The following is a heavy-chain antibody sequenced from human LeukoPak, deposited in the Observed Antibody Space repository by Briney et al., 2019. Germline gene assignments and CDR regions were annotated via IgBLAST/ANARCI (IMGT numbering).Heavy chain of an antibody. CDR2: IIPIFGTA. CDR1: GGTFSSCA. D-gene: IGHD2-15*01. CDR3: ASGYCSGGSCLNWFDP. Sequence: GASVKVSCKASGGTFSSCAISWVRQAPGQGLEWMGGIIPIFGTANYAQKFQGRVTITADESTSTAYMELSSLRSEDTAVYYCASGYCSGGSCLNWFDPWGQGTLVTVSS. V-gene: IGHV1-69*01. J-gene: IGHJ5*02.